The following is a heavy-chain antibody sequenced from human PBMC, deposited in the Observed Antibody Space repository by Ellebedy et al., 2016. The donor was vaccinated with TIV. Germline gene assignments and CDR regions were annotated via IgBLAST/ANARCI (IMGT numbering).Heavy chain of an antibody. CDR3: ARETSHVRSFDY. D-gene: IGHD1/OR15-1a*01. CDR2: ISYDGSNK. V-gene: IGHV3-30-3*01. Sequence: GESLKISCAASGFTFSSYAMHWVRQAPGKGLEWVAVISYDGSNKYYADSVKGRFTISRDNSKNTLYLQMNSLRAEDTAVYYCARETSHVRSFDYWGQGTLVTVSS. J-gene: IGHJ4*02. CDR1: GFTFSSYA.